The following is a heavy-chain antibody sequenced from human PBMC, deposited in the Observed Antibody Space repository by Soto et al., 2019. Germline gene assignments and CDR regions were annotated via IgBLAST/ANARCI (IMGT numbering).Heavy chain of an antibody. V-gene: IGHV2-5*02. CDR2: IHWDDDK. Sequence: QITLKESGPTLVKPTQTLTLTCTFSGFSLSTSGVGVGWIRQPPGKALEWLALIHWDDDKRYSPSLKSRLTITKDTSKNQVVLTMTNMDPVDTATYYCAHRQTYCGGNCYSGFDYWGQGTLVTVSS. CDR1: GFSLSTSGVG. CDR3: AHRQTYCGGNCYSGFDY. D-gene: IGHD2-21*02. J-gene: IGHJ4*02.